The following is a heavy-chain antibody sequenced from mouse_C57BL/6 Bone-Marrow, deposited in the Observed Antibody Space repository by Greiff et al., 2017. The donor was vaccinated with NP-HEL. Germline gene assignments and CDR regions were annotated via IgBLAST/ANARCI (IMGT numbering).Heavy chain of an antibody. CDR3: ARYPITTVVADMDY. CDR2: IHPNSGST. V-gene: IGHV1-64*01. D-gene: IGHD1-1*01. Sequence: QVQLQQSGAELVKPGASVKLSCKASGYTFTSYWMHWVKQRPGQGLEWIGMIHPNSGSTNYNEKFKSKATLTVDKSSSTAYMQLSSLTSEDSAVYYCARYPITTVVADMDYWGQGTSVTVSS. CDR1: GYTFTSYW. J-gene: IGHJ4*01.